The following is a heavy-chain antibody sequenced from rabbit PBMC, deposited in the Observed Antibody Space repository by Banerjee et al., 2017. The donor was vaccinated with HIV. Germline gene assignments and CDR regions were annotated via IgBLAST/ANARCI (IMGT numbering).Heavy chain of an antibody. CDR1: GFDFSSYY. Sequence: QSLEESGGDLVKPEGSLTLTCTASGFDFSSYYMSWVRQAPGKGLEWIGYIDPVFGSAYYASWVNGRFSISRENTQNTVSLQLNSLTAADTATYFCARGGGLRGPGTLVTVS. CDR2: IDPVFGSA. CDR3: ARGGGL. J-gene: IGHJ4*01. V-gene: IGHV1S7*01.